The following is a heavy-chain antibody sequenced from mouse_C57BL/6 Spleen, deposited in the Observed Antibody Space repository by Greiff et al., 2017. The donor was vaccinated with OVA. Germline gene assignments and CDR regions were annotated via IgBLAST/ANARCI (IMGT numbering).Heavy chain of an antibody. CDR2: ILPGSGSS. Sequence: QVQLQQSGAELMKPGASVKLSCKATGYTFTGYWIEWVKQRPGHGLEWIGEILPGSGSSTYNEKFTGKATFTADTSSNTAYIQLSSLTTEDSAINYCAREGAQATSLDYWGQGTTLTVSS. D-gene: IGHD3-2*02. V-gene: IGHV1-9*01. CDR1: GYTFTGYW. J-gene: IGHJ2*01. CDR3: AREGAQATSLDY.